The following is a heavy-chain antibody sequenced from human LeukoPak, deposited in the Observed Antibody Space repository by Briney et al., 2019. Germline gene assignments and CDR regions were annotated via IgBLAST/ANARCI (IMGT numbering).Heavy chain of an antibody. CDR1: GYTFTSYY. J-gene: IGHJ1*01. CDR3: ARVRDIAAAGLYFQH. V-gene: IGHV1-46*01. CDR2: INPSGGST. D-gene: IGHD6-13*01. Sequence: ASVKVSCKASGYTFTSYYMHWVRHAPGQGLEWMGIINPSGGSTSYAQKFQGRVTMTRDTSTSTVYMELSSLRSEDTAVYYCARVRDIAAAGLYFQHWGQGTLVTVSS.